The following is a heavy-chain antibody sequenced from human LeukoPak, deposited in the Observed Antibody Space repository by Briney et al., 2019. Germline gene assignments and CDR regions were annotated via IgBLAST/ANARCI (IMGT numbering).Heavy chain of an antibody. CDR1: GYTFSTYA. Sequence: ASVKVSCKASGYTFSTYAIHWVRQAPGQRLEWMGWINAGNGNTKYSQKFQGRVTMTRDTSTSTVYMDLSSLRSEDTAVYYCARDRSGTEHGGYFDPWGQGTLVTVSS. CDR2: INAGNGNT. D-gene: IGHD3-10*01. V-gene: IGHV1-3*01. CDR3: ARDRSGTEHGGYFDP. J-gene: IGHJ5*02.